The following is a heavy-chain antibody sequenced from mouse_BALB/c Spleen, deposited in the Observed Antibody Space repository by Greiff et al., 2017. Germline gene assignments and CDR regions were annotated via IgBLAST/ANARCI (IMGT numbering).Heavy chain of an antibody. Sequence: EVQLKESGGGLVKPGGSLKLSCAASGFTFSSYAMSWVRQTPEKRLEWVASISSGGSTYYPDSVKGRFTISRDNARNILYLQMSSLRSEETAMYYCARGDYYGSSYWYFDVWGAGTTVTVSS. CDR3: ARGDYYGSSYWYFDV. J-gene: IGHJ1*01. CDR2: ISSGGST. V-gene: IGHV5-6-5*01. CDR1: GFTFSSYA. D-gene: IGHD1-1*01.